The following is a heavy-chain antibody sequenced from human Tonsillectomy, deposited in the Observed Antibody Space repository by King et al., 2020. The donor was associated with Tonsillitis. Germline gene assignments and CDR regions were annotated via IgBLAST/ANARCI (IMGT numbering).Heavy chain of an antibody. D-gene: IGHD2-2*01. CDR3: ASASEHCSSASCYRLFDY. CDR1: GGSISSGGYY. CDR2: IYYSGST. V-gene: IGHV4-31*03. Sequence: QLQESGPGLVKPSLTLSLTCTVSGGSISSGGYYWSWIRQHPGKGREWIGYIYYSGSTYYIPSLKSRVTISVDTAKNQFSLKLSSVTAADTAVYYCASASEHCSSASCYRLFDYWGQGTLVTVSS. J-gene: IGHJ4*02.